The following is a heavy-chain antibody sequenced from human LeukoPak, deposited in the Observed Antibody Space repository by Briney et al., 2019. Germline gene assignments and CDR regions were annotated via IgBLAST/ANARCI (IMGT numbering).Heavy chain of an antibody. V-gene: IGHV3-48*03. CDR2: ISISGSTI. CDR3: ARDRSGYSGYDFFDY. CDR1: GFTFSSFE. J-gene: IGHJ4*02. D-gene: IGHD5-12*01. Sequence: QPGGSLRLSCAASGFTFSSFEMNWVRQAPGKGLEWVSYISISGSTIYYADSVKGRFTISRDNAKNSLYLQMNSLRAEDTAVYYCARDRSGYSGYDFFDYWGQGALVTVPS.